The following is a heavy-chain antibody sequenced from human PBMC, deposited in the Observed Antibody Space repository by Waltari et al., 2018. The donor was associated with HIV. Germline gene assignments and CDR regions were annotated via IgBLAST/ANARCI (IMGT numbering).Heavy chain of an antibody. CDR2: ISRGSSFS. CDR1: GIAFDFFT. D-gene: IGHD1-1*01. V-gene: IGHV3-21*02. J-gene: IGHJ4*02. Sequence: ELVVSGGGLFKPGQSLRLSCNASGIAFDFFTRTWVRQAPGRGLEWVASISRGSSFSYYSDSFKGRISISRDNAKKSLFLQMNSLTADDTGLYFCVGDRTSLTTGDFDSWGQGVPVIVSS. CDR3: VGDRTSLTTGDFDS.